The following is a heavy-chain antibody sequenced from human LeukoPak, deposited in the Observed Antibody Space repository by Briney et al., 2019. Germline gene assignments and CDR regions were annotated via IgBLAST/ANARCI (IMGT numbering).Heavy chain of an antibody. Sequence: SVKVSCKASGGTFSSYAISWVRQAPGQGLEWMGRIIPIFGTANYAQKFQGRVTITTDESTSTAYTELSSLRSEDTAVYYCAREWADDRQFRDYWGQGTLVTVSS. CDR2: IIPIFGTA. V-gene: IGHV1-69*05. CDR3: AREWADDRQFRDY. CDR1: GGTFSSYA. D-gene: IGHD3-22*01. J-gene: IGHJ4*02.